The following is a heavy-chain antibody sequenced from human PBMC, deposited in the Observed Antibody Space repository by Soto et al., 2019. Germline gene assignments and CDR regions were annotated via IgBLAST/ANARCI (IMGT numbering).Heavy chain of an antibody. CDR2: IYYSGST. Sequence: QVQLQESGPGLVKPSQTLSLTCTVSGGSISSGGYYWSWIRQHPGKGLEWIGYIYYSGSTYYNPSLKSRVTISVDTSKNQFSLKLSSVTAADTAVYYCARVIRSISMIVVAMDVCGQGTTVTVSS. CDR1: GGSISSGGYY. J-gene: IGHJ6*02. V-gene: IGHV4-31*03. CDR3: ARVIRSISMIVVAMDV. D-gene: IGHD3-22*01.